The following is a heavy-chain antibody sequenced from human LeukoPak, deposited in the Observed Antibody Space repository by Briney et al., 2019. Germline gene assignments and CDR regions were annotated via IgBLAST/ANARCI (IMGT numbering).Heavy chain of an antibody. D-gene: IGHD6-13*01. CDR1: GFTFSSYG. V-gene: IGHV3-23*01. J-gene: IGHJ4*02. Sequence: PGGSLRLSCAASGFTFSSYGMSWVRQAPGKGLEWVSSISGSGGTTYYADSVKGRFTISRDNAKNTLYLQMNSLTSEDMAVYYCARGRGMAAADYWGQGTLVTVSS. CDR3: ARGRGMAAADY. CDR2: ISGSGGTT.